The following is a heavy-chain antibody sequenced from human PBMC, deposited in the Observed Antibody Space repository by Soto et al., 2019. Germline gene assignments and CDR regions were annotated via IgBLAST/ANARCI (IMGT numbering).Heavy chain of an antibody. CDR2: IYYSGST. CDR1: GGSISSGGYY. D-gene: IGHD6-13*01. CDR3: ARDGPWGGAAAAGYYGMDV. V-gene: IGHV4-31*03. J-gene: IGHJ6*02. Sequence: QVQLQESGPGLVKPSQTLSLTCTVSGGSISSGGYYWSWIRQHPGKGLEWIGYIYYSGSTYYNPSLKIRVTISVDTSKNQFSLKLSSVPAADTAVYYCARDGPWGGAAAAGYYGMDVWGQGTTVTVSS.